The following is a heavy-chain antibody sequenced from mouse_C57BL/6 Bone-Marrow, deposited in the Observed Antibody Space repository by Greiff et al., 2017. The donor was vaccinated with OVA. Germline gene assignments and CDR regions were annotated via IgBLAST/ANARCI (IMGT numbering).Heavy chain of an antibody. CDR2: ISDGGSYT. J-gene: IGHJ2*01. V-gene: IGHV5-4*01. CDR1: GFTFSSYA. D-gene: IGHD2-5*01. Sequence: VQLKESGGGLVKPGGSLKLSCAASGFTFSSYAMSWVRQTPEKRLEWVATISDGGSYTYYPDNVKGRFTISRDNAKNNLYLQMSHLKSEDTAMYYCARCGFYSKFDYWGQGTTLTVSS. CDR3: ARCGFYSKFDY.